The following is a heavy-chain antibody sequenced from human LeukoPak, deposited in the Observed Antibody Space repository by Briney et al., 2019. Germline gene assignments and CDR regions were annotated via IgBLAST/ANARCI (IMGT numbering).Heavy chain of an antibody. CDR3: AHRPNFQYFFDY. CDR1: GLSLNTRGVG. Sequence: SGPTLVHPTPALTLTCTFSGLSLNTRGVGVGWIRQPPVEALEWLALIYWDDDERYSPSLKSRLTITKDTSRNQVVLTMTNMDLVDTATYYCAHRPNFQYFFDYWGQGALVTVSS. V-gene: IGHV2-5*02. D-gene: IGHD4/OR15-4a*01. J-gene: IGHJ4*02. CDR2: IYWDDDE.